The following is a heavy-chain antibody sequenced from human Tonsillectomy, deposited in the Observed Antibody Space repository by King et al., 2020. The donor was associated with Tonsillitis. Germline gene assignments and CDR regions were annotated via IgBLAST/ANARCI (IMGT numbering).Heavy chain of an antibody. D-gene: IGHD1-26*01. CDR1: GLTFSDSA. V-gene: IGHV3-73*01. CDR3: TRLGWEY. J-gene: IGHJ4*02. CDR2: IRSKANSYAT. Sequence: QLVQSGGGLVPPGGSLKLSCAASGLTFSDSAMHWVRQAPGKGLEWVGRIRSKANSYATGYAASVKGRFIISRDDSKNMAYLQMNSLKTEDTAVYYCTRLGWEYWGQGTLVTVSS.